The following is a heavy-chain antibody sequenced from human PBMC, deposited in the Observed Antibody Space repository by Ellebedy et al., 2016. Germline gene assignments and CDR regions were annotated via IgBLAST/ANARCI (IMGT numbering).Heavy chain of an antibody. CDR1: GLTLRTYT. CDR3: ARWTSGRLIYGLDV. Sequence: GESLKISCAASGLTLRTYTMHWVRQGPGKGLEWVAVISYDGGREYYADSVKGRFTMYREDAKNSLYLQMNSLRVGDTAVYYCARWTSGRLIYGLDVWGQGTTVTVSS. V-gene: IGHV3-30*14. D-gene: IGHD3-10*01. CDR2: ISYDGGRE. J-gene: IGHJ6*02.